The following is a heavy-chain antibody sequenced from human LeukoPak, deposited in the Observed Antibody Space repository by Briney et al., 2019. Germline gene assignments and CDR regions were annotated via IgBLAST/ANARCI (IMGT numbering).Heavy chain of an antibody. CDR1: GFIFSSFA. D-gene: IGHD3-10*01. V-gene: IGHV3-23*03. Sequence: PGGSLRLSCAASGFIFSSFAMSWVRQAPGEGLEWVSVIYSDGSTYYEDSVKGRFTISRDTSKNTLSLQMNSLRAEDTAVYYCAREKGRGVISPYYDYWGQGTLVTVSS. J-gene: IGHJ4*02. CDR2: IYSDGST. CDR3: AREKGRGVISPYYDY.